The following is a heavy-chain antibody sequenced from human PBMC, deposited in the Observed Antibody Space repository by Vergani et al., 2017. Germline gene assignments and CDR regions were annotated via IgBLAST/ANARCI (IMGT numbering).Heavy chain of an antibody. Sequence: QLVESGGGWVQPGGSLRLSCVVSGFDFSPSIMTWVRQAPGKGLEWVSFVSTGTKSQSYAESVKGRFTISRDSAKNSLYLQMDSLRAEDTAVYYCAREYSSTSGRAFDFWGQGTKVTVSS. J-gene: IGHJ3*01. V-gene: IGHV3-48*01. D-gene: IGHD2-2*01. CDR2: VSTGTKSQ. CDR1: GFDFSPSI. CDR3: AREYSSTSGRAFDF.